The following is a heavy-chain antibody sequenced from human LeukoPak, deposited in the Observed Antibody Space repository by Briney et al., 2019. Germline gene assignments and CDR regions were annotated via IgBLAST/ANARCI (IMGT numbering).Heavy chain of an antibody. V-gene: IGHV1-18*01. Sequence: ASVKVSCKASGYTFTSYGISWVRQAPGQGLEWMGWISAYNGNTNYAQKLQGRVTMTTDTSTSTAYMELRSLRSDDTAVYYCARDHTGGCDSSGYPLNYWGQGTLVTVSS. D-gene: IGHD3-22*01. CDR3: ARDHTGGCDSSGYPLNY. J-gene: IGHJ4*02. CDR2: ISAYNGNT. CDR1: GYTFTSYG.